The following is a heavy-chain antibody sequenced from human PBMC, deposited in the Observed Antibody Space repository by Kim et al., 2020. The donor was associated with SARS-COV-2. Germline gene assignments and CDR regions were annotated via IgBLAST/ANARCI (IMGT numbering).Heavy chain of an antibody. CDR1: GYTFTSYG. CDR2: ISAYNGNT. D-gene: IGHD3-3*01. Sequence: ASVKVSCKASGYTFTSYGISWVRQAPGQGLEWMGWISAYNGNTNYAQKLQGRVTMTTDTSTSTAYMELRSLRSDDTAVYYCASPLSYDFWSGYYYWGQGTLVTVSS. J-gene: IGHJ4*02. CDR3: ASPLSYDFWSGYYY. V-gene: IGHV1-18*01.